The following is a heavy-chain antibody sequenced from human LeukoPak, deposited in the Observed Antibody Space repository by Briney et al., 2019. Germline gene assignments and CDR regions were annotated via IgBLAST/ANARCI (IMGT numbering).Heavy chain of an antibody. CDR3: ARGDQALGSGGLIVNNYFDL. CDR1: GYTFTNYY. Sequence: GASVKVSCKASGYTFTNYYMHWVRQAPGQGLEWMGMINPSGSSTTYAQKFQVRVTMTTDTSTSTVYMQLSSLRSGDTAMYYCARGDQALGSGGLIVNNYFDLWGQGTLVTVSS. D-gene: IGHD3-10*01. V-gene: IGHV1-46*01. CDR2: INPSGSST. J-gene: IGHJ5*02.